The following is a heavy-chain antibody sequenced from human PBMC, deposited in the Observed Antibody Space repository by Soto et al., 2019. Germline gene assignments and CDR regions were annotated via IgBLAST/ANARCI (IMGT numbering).Heavy chain of an antibody. D-gene: IGHD1-26*01. CDR2: IRSKAYGGTT. CDR3: TRDWTVGANHAFDI. Sequence: GGSLRLSCTASGFTFGDYAMSWFRQAPGKGLEWVGFIRSKAYGGTTEYAASVKGRFTISRDDSKSIAYLQMNILKTEDTAVYYCTRDWTVGANHAFDIWGQGTMVTVSS. J-gene: IGHJ3*02. V-gene: IGHV3-49*03. CDR1: GFTFGDYA.